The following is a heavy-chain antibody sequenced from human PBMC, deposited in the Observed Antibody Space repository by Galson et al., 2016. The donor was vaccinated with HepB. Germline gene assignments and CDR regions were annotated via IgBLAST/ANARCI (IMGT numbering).Heavy chain of an antibody. CDR2: MNPNSDNT. D-gene: IGHD2-15*01. CDR3: ARVMDCSGGRGYPWNYAFDI. J-gene: IGHJ3*02. V-gene: IGHV1-8*01. Sequence: SVKVSCKASGYTFNSYDINWVRQATGQGLEWMGWMNPNSDNTGYAQKFQGRVTMTRNTSISTVYMELSSLRSEDTAVYYCARVMDCSGGRGYPWNYAFDIWGQGTMVTVSS. CDR1: GYTFNSYD.